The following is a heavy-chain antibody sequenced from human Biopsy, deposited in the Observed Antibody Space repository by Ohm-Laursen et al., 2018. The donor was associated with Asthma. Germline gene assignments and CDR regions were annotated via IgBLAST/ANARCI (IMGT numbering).Heavy chain of an antibody. V-gene: IGHV1-3*01. CDR2: INAGNGNT. D-gene: IGHD3-9*01. J-gene: IGHJ3*01. CDR1: GYTFINYA. CDR3: ARTYYDFLTGQVNDVFAV. Sequence: SVKVPCKASGYTFINYAIHWVRQAPGQRLEWMGWINAGNGNTKYSQKFQGRVTITRDTSASTAYMDLSSLRSEDTAVYYCARTYYDFLTGQVNDVFAVWGQGTMVTVSS.